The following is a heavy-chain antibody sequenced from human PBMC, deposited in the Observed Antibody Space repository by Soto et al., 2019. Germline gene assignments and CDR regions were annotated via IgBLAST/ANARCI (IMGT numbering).Heavy chain of an antibody. V-gene: IGHV3-74*01. CDR1: GFTLGNYW. J-gene: IGHJ4*02. CDR3: ARGGLEPFDY. CDR2: INDYGTTI. D-gene: IGHD1-1*01. Sequence: PGGSLRLSCAASGFTLGNYWRHWVRQAPGKGLVWVSRINDYGTTINYAESVEGRFITSRDDAKSEVYLQMNNLRAEDSAVYYCARGGLEPFDYWGQGALVTVYS.